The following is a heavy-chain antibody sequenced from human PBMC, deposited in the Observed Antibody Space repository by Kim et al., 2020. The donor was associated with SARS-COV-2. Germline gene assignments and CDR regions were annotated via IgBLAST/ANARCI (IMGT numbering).Heavy chain of an antibody. CDR2: IYYSGST. CDR3: ARDRRSGYDPSDAFDI. CDR1: GGSISSGGYY. V-gene: IGHV4-31*03. Sequence: SETLSLTCTVSGGSISSGGYYWSWIRQHPGKGLEWIGYIYYSGSTYYNPSLKSRVTISVDTSKNQFSLKLSSVTAADTAVYYCARDRRSGYDPSDAFDIWGQGTMVTVSS. D-gene: IGHD5-12*01. J-gene: IGHJ3*02.